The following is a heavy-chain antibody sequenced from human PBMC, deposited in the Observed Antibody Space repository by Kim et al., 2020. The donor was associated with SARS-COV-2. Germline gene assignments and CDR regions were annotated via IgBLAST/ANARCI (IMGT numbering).Heavy chain of an antibody. CDR3: ARDGDRGYDFWSGYYTGGLERPWMYPAYGMDV. CDR1: GFTFSSYS. D-gene: IGHD3-3*01. Sequence: GSLRLSCAASGFTFSSYSMNWVRQAPGKGLEWVSSISSSSSYIYYADSVKGRFIISRDNAKNSLYLQMNSLRAEETAVYYCARDGDRGYDFWSGYYTGGLERPWMYPAYGMDVWGQGTTVTVSS. CDR2: ISSSSSYI. J-gene: IGHJ6*02. V-gene: IGHV3-21*01.